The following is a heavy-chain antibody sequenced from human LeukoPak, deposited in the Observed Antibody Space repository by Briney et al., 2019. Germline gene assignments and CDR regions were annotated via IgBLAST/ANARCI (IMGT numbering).Heavy chain of an antibody. V-gene: IGHV4-34*01. CDR1: GVSFSDDY. CDR2: INHSGST. J-gene: IGHJ6*02. Sequence: SETLSLTCAVYGVSFSDDYWSWIRQSPGKGLEWIGEINHSGSTNYNPSLKSRVTISVDTSKNQFSLKLSSVTAADTAVYYCARGDERDSSGWYTYYYYYGMDVWGQGTTVTVSS. D-gene: IGHD6-19*01. CDR3: ARGDERDSSGWYTYYYYYGMDV.